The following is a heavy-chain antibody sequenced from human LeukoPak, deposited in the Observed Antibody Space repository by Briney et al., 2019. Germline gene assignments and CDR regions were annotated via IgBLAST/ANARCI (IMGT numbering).Heavy chain of an antibody. V-gene: IGHV3-7*01. D-gene: IGHD6-13*01. J-gene: IGHJ4*02. CDR1: GFTFSSYW. CDR3: AGEVGRSSWYHVGLDY. CDR2: IKQDGSEK. Sequence: GGSLRLSCAASGFTFSSYWMSWVRQAPGKGLEWVANIKQDGSEKYYVDSVKGRFTISRDNAKNSLYLQMNSLRAEDTAVYYCAGEVGRSSWYHVGLDYWGQGTLVTVSS.